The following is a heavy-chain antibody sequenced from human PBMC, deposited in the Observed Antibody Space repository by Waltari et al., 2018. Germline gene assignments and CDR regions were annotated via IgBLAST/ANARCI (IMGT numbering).Heavy chain of an antibody. D-gene: IGHD3-9*01. V-gene: IGHV4-34*01. CDR1: GGSLSGYW. J-gene: IGHJ4*01. Sequence: QVQLQQWGAGLLKPPATLSVTCAVYGGSLSGYWWTWIRQSPGKGLEWIGEIGHSGGTRDHSSLKSRLTISLDTSKNQFSLQLTSVTAADTAVYYCARNGPYFDVDYWGHGTLVTFSS. CDR2: IGHSGGT. CDR3: ARNGPYFDVDY.